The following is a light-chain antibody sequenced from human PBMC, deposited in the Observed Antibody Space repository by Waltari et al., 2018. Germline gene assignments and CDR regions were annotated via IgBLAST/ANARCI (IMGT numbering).Light chain of an antibody. CDR2: GAS. J-gene: IGKJ5*01. CDR3: QQYNEWPRT. Sequence: EIVMTQSPATLSVSPGERATLSCRASQSVSSNLAWYQQRPGQAPRLLIHGASTRATGIPARFSGSGSGTEFTLTISSLQSEDFAVYHCQQYNEWPRTFGQGTRLEIK. V-gene: IGKV3-15*01. CDR1: QSVSSN.